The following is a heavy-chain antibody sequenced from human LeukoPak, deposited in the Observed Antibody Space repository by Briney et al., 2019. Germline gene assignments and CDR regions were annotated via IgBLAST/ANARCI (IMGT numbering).Heavy chain of an antibody. Sequence: SETLSLTCAVYGGSFSGYYWSWIRQPPGKGLEWIGEINHSGSTNYNPSLKSRVTISVDTSKNQFSLKLSSVTAADTAVYYCARHPPRYCSGGSCSIDYWGQGTLVTVSS. CDR1: GGSFSGYY. J-gene: IGHJ4*02. V-gene: IGHV4-34*01. CDR2: INHSGST. CDR3: ARHPPRYCSGGSCSIDY. D-gene: IGHD2-15*01.